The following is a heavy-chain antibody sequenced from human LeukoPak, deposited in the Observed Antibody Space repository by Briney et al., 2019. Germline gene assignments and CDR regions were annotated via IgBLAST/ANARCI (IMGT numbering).Heavy chain of an antibody. V-gene: IGHV4-34*01. CDR3: ANPARDFADSGAITW. CDR1: GGSFSYYY. Sequence: SQTLSLTCAVYGGSFSYYYWSWIRQPPGKGLEWIGEINHSGITNYNPSLKSRVTISADTSKNQFSLKLTSVTAADTAVYYCANPARDFADSGAITWWGQGTLVTVSS. J-gene: IGHJ4*02. D-gene: IGHD4-17*01. CDR2: INHSGIT.